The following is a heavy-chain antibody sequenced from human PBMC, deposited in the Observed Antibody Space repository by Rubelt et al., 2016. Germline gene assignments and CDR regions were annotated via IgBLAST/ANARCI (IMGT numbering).Heavy chain of an antibody. J-gene: IGHJ3*02. CDR3: ARGARRYSMDPRNAFDI. Sequence: QVQLVQSGAEVKKPGASVKVSCKASGYTFTSYGISWVRQAPGQGLEWMGWISAYNGNKNYAQKPRCRMTMTNYRSESTAYMELRSLGSDDTAVYYCARGARRYSMDPRNAFDIWGQGTMVTVSS. D-gene: IGHD4-11*01. CDR2: ISAYNGNK. CDR1: GYTFTSYG. V-gene: IGHV1-18*01.